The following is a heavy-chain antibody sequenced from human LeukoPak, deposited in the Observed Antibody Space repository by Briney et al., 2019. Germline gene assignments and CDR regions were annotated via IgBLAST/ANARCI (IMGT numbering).Heavy chain of an antibody. Sequence: SQTLSLTCSVSGGSITSGGYYWSWIRQPPGKGLEWIGDIFHSGSPFYNSSLKSRVTISVDRSKNQFSLKLSSVTAADTAVYYCARDVPTNLQYYGSGSPTAPDYWGQGTLVTVSS. CDR3: ARDVPTNLQYYGSGSPTAPDY. V-gene: IGHV4-30-2*01. CDR1: GGSITSGGYY. CDR2: IFHSGSP. J-gene: IGHJ4*02. D-gene: IGHD3-10*01.